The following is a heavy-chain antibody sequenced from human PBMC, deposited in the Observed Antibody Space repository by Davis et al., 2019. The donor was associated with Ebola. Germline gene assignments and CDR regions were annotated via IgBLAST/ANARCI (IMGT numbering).Heavy chain of an antibody. CDR3: AKTMGWLQESGEEYFQI. CDR1: GFTFSSYA. CDR2: IWDDGSNK. J-gene: IGHJ1*01. D-gene: IGHD5-24*01. Sequence: GGSLRLSCAASGFTFSSYAMSWVRQAPGKGLQWVAVIWDDGSNKYYADSVKGRFTISRDNSKNTLYLQMNSLRVEDTAIYYCAKTMGWLQESGEEYFQIWGQGTLVTVS. V-gene: IGHV3-33*08.